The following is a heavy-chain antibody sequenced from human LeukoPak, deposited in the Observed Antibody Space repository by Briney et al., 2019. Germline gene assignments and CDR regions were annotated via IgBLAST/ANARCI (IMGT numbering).Heavy chain of an antibody. V-gene: IGHV3-48*01. CDR2: ISSSSSTI. CDR3: ARDLLSLGYYDYVWGSYRKGDYFDY. Sequence: GGSLRLSCAASGFTFSSYSMNWVRQAPGKGLEWVSYISSSSSTIYYADSVKGRFTISRDNAKNSLYLQMNSLRAEDTAVYYCARDLLSLGYYDYVWGSYRKGDYFDYWGQGTLVTVSS. D-gene: IGHD3-16*02. J-gene: IGHJ4*02. CDR1: GFTFSSYS.